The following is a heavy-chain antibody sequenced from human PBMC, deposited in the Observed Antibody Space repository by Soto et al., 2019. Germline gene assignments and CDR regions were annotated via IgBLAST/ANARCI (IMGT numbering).Heavy chain of an antibody. CDR3: ARFALELRDSWFDP. D-gene: IGHD1-7*01. Sequence: SETLSLTCTVSGGSISSSSYYWGWIRQPPGKGLEWIGSIYYSGSTYYNPSLKSRVTISVDTSKNQFSLKLSSVTAADTAVYYCARFALELRDSWFDPWGQGTLVTVSS. CDR1: GGSISSSSYY. J-gene: IGHJ5*02. CDR2: IYYSGST. V-gene: IGHV4-39*01.